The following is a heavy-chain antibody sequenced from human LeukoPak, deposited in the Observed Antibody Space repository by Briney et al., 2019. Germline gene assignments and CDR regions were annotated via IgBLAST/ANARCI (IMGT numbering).Heavy chain of an antibody. CDR3: AKGLYSSSWYSY. Sequence: GGSLRLSCAASGFTFSSYSMSWVHQAPGKGLEWVSAISGSGGSTYYADSVKGRFTISRDNSKNTLYLQMNSLRAEDTAVYYCAKGLYSSSWYSYWGQGTLVTVSS. D-gene: IGHD6-13*01. CDR2: ISGSGGST. J-gene: IGHJ4*02. V-gene: IGHV3-23*01. CDR1: GFTFSSYS.